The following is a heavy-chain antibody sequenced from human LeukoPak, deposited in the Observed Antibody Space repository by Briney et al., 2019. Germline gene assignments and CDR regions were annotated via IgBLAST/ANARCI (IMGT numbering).Heavy chain of an antibody. D-gene: IGHD3-16*01. CDR2: IKQDGSEK. CDR3: ARDSAMTTFGGVIPYYYFSMDV. CDR1: GFTFTTYW. V-gene: IGHV3-7*01. Sequence: GGSLRLSCAASGFTFTTYWMGWVRQAPGKGLEWVADIKQDGSEKYYVDSVKGRFTISRDNAKNSLYLQMNSLRAEGTAVYYCARDSAMTTFGGVIPYYYFSMDVWGKGTAVIISS. J-gene: IGHJ6*03.